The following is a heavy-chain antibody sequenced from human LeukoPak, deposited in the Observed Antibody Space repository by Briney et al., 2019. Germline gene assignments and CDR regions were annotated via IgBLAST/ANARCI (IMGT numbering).Heavy chain of an antibody. D-gene: IGHD3-22*01. CDR3: ARALIVTPASCYMDV. CDR2: INESGDT. J-gene: IGHJ6*03. V-gene: IGHV4-34*01. CDR1: GGSFSGYY. Sequence: SETLSLTCAVFGGSFSGYYWSWIRQAPGKGLEWIGEINESGDTKYNPSLKSRVTISVDTSKNQFSLNVKSVTAADTAVYYCARALIVTPASCYMDVWGKGTTVTVSS.